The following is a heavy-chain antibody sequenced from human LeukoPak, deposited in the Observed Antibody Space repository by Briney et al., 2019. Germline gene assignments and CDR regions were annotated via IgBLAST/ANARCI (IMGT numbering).Heavy chain of an antibody. CDR1: GSSTADYG. CDR3: VRDLSASWYSLGF. J-gene: IGHJ4*01. D-gene: IGHD6-13*01. CDR2: INWDGGAS. Sequence: GGSLRLSCVASGSSTADYGMSWVRQRPGKGLEWVSGINWDGGASAYSDSVKGRFTISRDHGQNPLFLHMRDLRDDDTALYFCVRDLSASWYSLGFWGQGAPLTVSS. V-gene: IGHV3-20*04.